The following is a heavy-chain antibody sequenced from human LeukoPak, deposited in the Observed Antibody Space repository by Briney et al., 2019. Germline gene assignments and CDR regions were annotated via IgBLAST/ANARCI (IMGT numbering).Heavy chain of an antibody. CDR3: ARETGSRGGDAFDI. J-gene: IGHJ3*02. Sequence: GGSLRLSCPASGFSLGSYWMHCVRQAPGKGPVWVSRINSDGTGTAYADSVKGRLTISRDNTKNTLYLQMNSLTVEDTAVYYCARETGSRGGDAFDIWGRGTMVTVSS. D-gene: IGHD3-10*01. CDR2: INSDGTGT. V-gene: IGHV3-74*01. CDR1: GFSLGSYW.